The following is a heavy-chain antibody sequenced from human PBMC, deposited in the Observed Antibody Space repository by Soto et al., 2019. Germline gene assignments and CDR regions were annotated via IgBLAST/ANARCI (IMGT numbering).Heavy chain of an antibody. CDR3: ARAGDGYNYLWYFDL. CDR1: GGSISSYY. Sequence: PXETLSLTCTVSGGSISSYYWSWIRQPPGKGLEWIGYIYYSGSTNYNPSLKSRVTISVDTSKNQFSLKLSSVTAADTAVYYCARAGDGYNYLWYFDLWGRGTLVTVSS. CDR2: IYYSGST. D-gene: IGHD5-12*01. V-gene: IGHV4-59*01. J-gene: IGHJ2*01.